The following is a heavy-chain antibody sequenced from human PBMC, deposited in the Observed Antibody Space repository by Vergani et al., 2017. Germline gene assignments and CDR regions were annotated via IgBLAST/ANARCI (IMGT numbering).Heavy chain of an antibody. Sequence: QVQLVESGGGVVQPGRSLRLSCAASGFTFSSYGMHWVRQAPGKGLEWVAVIWYDGSNKYYADSVKGRFTISRDNSKNTLYLQMNSLRAEDTAVYYCARSTPLGWFDPWGQGTRVTVSS. CDR3: ARSTPLGWFDP. CDR1: GFTFSSYG. CDR2: IWYDGSNK. D-gene: IGHD2-15*01. J-gene: IGHJ5*02. V-gene: IGHV3-33*01.